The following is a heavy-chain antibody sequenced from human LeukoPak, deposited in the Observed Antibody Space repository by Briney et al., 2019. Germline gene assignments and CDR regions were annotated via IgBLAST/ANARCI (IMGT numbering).Heavy chain of an antibody. Sequence: GGSLRLSCAASGFTFSSYSMNWVRQAPGKGLEWVSSISSSSSYIYYADSVKGRFTISRDNSKNTLYLQMNSLRAEDTAVYYCARDAVVLFGEFNNFDYWGQGTLVTVSS. D-gene: IGHD3-10*02. J-gene: IGHJ4*02. V-gene: IGHV3-21*01. CDR3: ARDAVVLFGEFNNFDY. CDR1: GFTFSSYS. CDR2: ISSSSSYI.